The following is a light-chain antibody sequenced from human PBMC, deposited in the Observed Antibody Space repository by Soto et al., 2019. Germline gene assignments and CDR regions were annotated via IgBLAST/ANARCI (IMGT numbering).Light chain of an antibody. CDR1: QGISSY. J-gene: IGKJ1*01. Sequence: DFQLTQSPSLLSASIGDRVTITCRASQGISSYLAWYQQKPGKPPKLLIYTASTLQSGVPSRFSGSGSGTEFTLTISSLQPEDFATYYCQHLKTYPQTFGQGTKVEIK. V-gene: IGKV1-9*01. CDR2: TAS. CDR3: QHLKTYPQT.